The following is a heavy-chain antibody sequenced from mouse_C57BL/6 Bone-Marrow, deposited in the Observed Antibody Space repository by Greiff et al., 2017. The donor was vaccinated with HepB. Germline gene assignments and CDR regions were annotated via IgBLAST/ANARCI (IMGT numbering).Heavy chain of an antibody. CDR3: TLTTVLYWYFDV. D-gene: IGHD1-1*01. CDR2: IDPENGDT. Sequence: DVKLQESGAELVRPGASVKLSCTASGFNIKDDYMHWVKQRPEQGLEWIGWIDPENGDTEYASKFQGKATITADTSSNTAYLQLSSLTSEDTAVYYCTLTTVLYWYFDVWGTGTTVTVSS. V-gene: IGHV14-4*01. CDR1: GFNIKDDY. J-gene: IGHJ1*03.